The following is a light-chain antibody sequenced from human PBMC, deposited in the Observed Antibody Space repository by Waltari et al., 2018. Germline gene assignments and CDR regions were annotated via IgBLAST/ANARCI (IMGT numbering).Light chain of an antibody. CDR2: KAS. CDR3: QQYNSYPWT. V-gene: IGKV1-5*03. J-gene: IGKJ1*01. Sequence: DIQMTQSPSTLSASVGDRVPITCRPSQSISSWLAWYQQKPGKDPKLLIYKASSLESGVPSRFSGSGSGTEFTLTISSLQPDDFATYYCQQYNSYPWTFGQGTKVEIK. CDR1: QSISSW.